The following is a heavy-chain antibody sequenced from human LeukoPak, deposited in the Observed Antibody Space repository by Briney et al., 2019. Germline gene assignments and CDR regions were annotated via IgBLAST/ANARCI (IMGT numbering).Heavy chain of an antibody. CDR3: ARELTGTTSGRDAFDI. CDR2: INPNSGGT. CDR1: GYTFTGYY. Sequence: ASVKVSCKASGYTFTGYYMHWVRQAPGQGLEWMGRINPNSGGTNYAQKFQGRVTMTRDTSISTAYMELSRLRSDDTAVYYCARELTGTTSGRDAFDIWGQGTMVTVSS. D-gene: IGHD1-7*01. V-gene: IGHV1-2*06. J-gene: IGHJ3*02.